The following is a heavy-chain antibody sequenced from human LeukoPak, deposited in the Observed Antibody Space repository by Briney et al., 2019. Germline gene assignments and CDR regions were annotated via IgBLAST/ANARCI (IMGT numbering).Heavy chain of an antibody. Sequence: SETLSLTCTVSGGSISSSSYYWGWIRQPPGKGLGWIGSIYYSGSTYYNPSLKSRVTISVDTSKNQFSLKLSSVTAADTAVYYCARGFLGITMIVEVIDYWGQGTLVTVSS. CDR2: IYYSGST. CDR3: ARGFLGITMIVEVIDY. V-gene: IGHV4-39*07. CDR1: GGSISSSSYY. D-gene: IGHD3-22*01. J-gene: IGHJ4*02.